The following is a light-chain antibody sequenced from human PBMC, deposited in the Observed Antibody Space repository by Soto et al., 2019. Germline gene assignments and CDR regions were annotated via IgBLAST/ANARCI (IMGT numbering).Light chain of an antibody. V-gene: IGLV1-40*01. CDR1: SSNIGAGYD. CDR2: GNS. J-gene: IGLJ1*01. Sequence: QSVLRQPPSVSGAPGQRVTISCTGSSSNIGAGYDVYWYQQLPGTAPKLLIYGNSNRPSGVPDRLSGSKSGTSASLAITGLQAEDEADYYCQSYDSSLSGYVFGTGTKLTVL. CDR3: QSYDSSLSGYV.